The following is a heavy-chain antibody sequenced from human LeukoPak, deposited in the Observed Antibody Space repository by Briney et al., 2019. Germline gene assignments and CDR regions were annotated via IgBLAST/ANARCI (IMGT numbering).Heavy chain of an antibody. CDR1: GGSFSGYY. CDR3: ARERLITMVRGVMAYYYMDV. CDR2: INHSGST. V-gene: IGHV4-34*01. D-gene: IGHD3-10*01. Sequence: PSETLSLTCAVYGGSFSGYYWSWIRQPPGKGLEWIGEINHSGSTNYNPSLKSRVTISVDTSKNQFSLKLSSVTAADTAVYYCARERLITMVRGVMAYYYMDVWGKGTTVTVSS. J-gene: IGHJ6*03.